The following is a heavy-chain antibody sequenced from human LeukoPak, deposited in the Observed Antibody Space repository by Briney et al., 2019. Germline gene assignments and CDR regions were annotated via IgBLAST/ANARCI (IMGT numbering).Heavy chain of an antibody. CDR2: ISSSGSTI. D-gene: IGHD4-23*01. CDR1: GFTFSDYY. CDR3: AKGVYGGNSIDY. J-gene: IGHJ4*02. Sequence: GGSLRLSCAASGFTFSDYYMSWIRQAPGKGLEWVSYISSSGSTIYYADSVKGRFTISRDNSKNTLYLQMNSLRAEDTAVYYCAKGVYGGNSIDYWGQGTLVTVSS. V-gene: IGHV3-11*01.